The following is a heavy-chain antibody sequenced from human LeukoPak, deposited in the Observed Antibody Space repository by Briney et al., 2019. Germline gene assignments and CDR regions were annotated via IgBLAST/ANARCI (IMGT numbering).Heavy chain of an antibody. Sequence: GGSLRLSCAVSGFTFSSYAMSWVRQAPGKGLEWVSAIVGSGVSTYYADSVKGRFTISRDNSKNTLYLQMNSLSAEDTAVYYCARDPGNHYGSDPYYMDVWGKGTTVTVSS. V-gene: IGHV3-23*01. CDR2: IVGSGVST. J-gene: IGHJ6*03. D-gene: IGHD3-10*01. CDR3: ARDPGNHYGSDPYYMDV. CDR1: GFTFSSYA.